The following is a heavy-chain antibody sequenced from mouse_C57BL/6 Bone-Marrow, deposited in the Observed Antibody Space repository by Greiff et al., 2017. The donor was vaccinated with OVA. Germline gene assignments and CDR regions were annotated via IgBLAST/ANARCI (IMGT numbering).Heavy chain of an antibody. D-gene: IGHD1-1*01. J-gene: IGHJ4*01. CDR2: ISNGGGST. Sequence: DVKLVESGGGLVQPGGSLKLSCAASGFTFSDYYMYWVRQTPEKRLEWVAYISNGGGSTYYPDTVKGRFTISRDNAKNTLYLQMSRLKSEDTAMYYCARRTTVSYAMHSWGQGTSVTVSS. CDR3: ARRTTVSYAMHS. CDR1: GFTFSDYY. V-gene: IGHV5-12*01.